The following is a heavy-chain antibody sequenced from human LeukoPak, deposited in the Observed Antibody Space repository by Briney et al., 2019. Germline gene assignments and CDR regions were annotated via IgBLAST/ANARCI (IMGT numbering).Heavy chain of an antibody. V-gene: IGHV3-11*01. CDR1: GFTFSHYY. J-gene: IGHJ4*02. CDR3: ARWGSGSPPFYN. D-gene: IGHD3-10*01. CDR2: ISSSGCTM. Sequence: PGVPLRLSCAASGFTFSHYYMSWLPQSPGKGLECVSHISSSGCTMFYADSVKRLFPISRDNAKSALYLQMHSLRAGDTAVYFCARWGSGSPPFYNWGQAALVTVSS.